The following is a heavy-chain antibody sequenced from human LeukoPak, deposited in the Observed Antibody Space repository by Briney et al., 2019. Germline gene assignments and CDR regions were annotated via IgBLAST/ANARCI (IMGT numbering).Heavy chain of an antibody. V-gene: IGHV4-39*07. Sequence: SETLSLTCTVSGFSISRSRYYWGWIRQPPGKGLEWIGTVSYSGSTHYNPPLESRVTISVDTSNNQFSLRLNSVTAADTAFYYCVRMPSGSPDWFDPWGQGTLVTVSS. D-gene: IGHD2-2*01. CDR3: VRMPSGSPDWFDP. J-gene: IGHJ5*02. CDR2: VSYSGST. CDR1: GFSISRSRYY.